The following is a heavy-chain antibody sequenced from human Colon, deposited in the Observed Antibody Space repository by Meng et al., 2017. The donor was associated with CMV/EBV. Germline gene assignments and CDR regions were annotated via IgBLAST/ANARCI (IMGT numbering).Heavy chain of an antibody. J-gene: IGHJ4*02. CDR1: GSSFNYS. D-gene: IGHD2-8*01. CDR2: IIPILDKA. Sequence: SVKVSCKASGSSFNYSIAWVRQAPGQGLEWMGRIIPILDKANYAQKFQGRVTIIADKSTTTAYMELYSLRSEDTAIYYCATEGMPLYNWGQGTLVTVSS. V-gene: IGHV1-69*08. CDR3: ATEGMPLYN.